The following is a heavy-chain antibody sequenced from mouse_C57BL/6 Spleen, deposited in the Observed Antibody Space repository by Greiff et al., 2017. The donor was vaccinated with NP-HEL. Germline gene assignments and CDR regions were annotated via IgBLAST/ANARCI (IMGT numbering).Heavy chain of an antibody. D-gene: IGHD2-2*01. CDR3: ARGGYDDEFAY. Sequence: EVKLVESGGGLVKPGGSLKLSCAASGFTFSDYGMHWVRQAPEKGLEWVAYISSGSRTIYYADTVKGRFTIARDNAKNTLFLQMTSLRSEDTAMYYCARGGYDDEFAYWGQGSLVTVSA. CDR1: GFTFSDYG. J-gene: IGHJ3*01. V-gene: IGHV5-17*01. CDR2: ISSGSRTI.